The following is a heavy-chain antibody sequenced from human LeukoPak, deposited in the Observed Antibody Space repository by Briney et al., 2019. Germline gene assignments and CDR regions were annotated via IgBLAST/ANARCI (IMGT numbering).Heavy chain of an antibody. Sequence: ASVTVSCKASGYTFTGYYMHWVRQAPGQGLEWMGWINPNSGGANYAQKFQGRVTMTRDTPISTAYMELSRLRSDDTAVYYCHSSSSWLDAFDIWGQGTMVTVSS. CDR3: HSSSSWLDAFDI. J-gene: IGHJ3*02. CDR2: INPNSGGA. D-gene: IGHD6-13*01. V-gene: IGHV1-2*02. CDR1: GYTFTGYY.